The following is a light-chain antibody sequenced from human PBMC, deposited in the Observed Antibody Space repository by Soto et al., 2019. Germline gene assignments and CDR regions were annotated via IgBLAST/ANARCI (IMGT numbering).Light chain of an antibody. CDR2: LESSGSY. J-gene: IGLJ3*02. V-gene: IGLV4-60*02. CDR3: ETWDSSTRV. CDR1: SEHNSNI. Sequence: QLVLTQSSSASASLGSSVKLTCSLSSEHNSNIIAWHQQQPGKAPRYLMKLESSGSYNKGSGVPDRFSGSSSGADRYLTISNLQFEDEADYYCETWDSSTRVFGGGTKVTVL.